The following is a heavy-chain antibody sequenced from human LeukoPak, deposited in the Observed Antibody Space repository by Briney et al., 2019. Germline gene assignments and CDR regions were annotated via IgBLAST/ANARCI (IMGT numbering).Heavy chain of an antibody. V-gene: IGHV3-66*02. Sequence: GGSLRLSCAASGFTVSSNYMSWVRQAPGKGLERVSVIYSGGSTYYADSVKGRFTISRDNSKNTLYLQMNSLRAEDTAVYYCARDPPPYSSSSVGDYWGQGTLVTVSS. CDR2: IYSGGST. CDR3: ARDPPPYSSSSVGDY. J-gene: IGHJ4*02. D-gene: IGHD6-6*01. CDR1: GFTVSSNY.